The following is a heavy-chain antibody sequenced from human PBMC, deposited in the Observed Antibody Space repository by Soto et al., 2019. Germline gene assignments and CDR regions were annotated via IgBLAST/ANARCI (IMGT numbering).Heavy chain of an antibody. CDR1: GXTVSSKY. V-gene: IGHV3-66*01. Sequence: GGSLRLSCAASGXTVSSKYMSWVRQAPGKGLEWVSLIQSGGPTYYADSVKGRFTISRDTSENTVHLQMDSLRAEDTAVYYCARDDVLCDGGRCYGLPLDVWGKGTTVTVSS. D-gene: IGHD2-15*01. CDR2: IQSGGPT. J-gene: IGHJ6*04. CDR3: ARDDVLCDGGRCYGLPLDV.